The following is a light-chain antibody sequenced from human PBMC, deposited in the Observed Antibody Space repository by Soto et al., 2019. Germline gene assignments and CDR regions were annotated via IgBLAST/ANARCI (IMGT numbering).Light chain of an antibody. J-gene: IGKJ2*01. V-gene: IGKV3-20*01. CDR1: RSFASSY. Sequence: EIVLTQSPVTLSLSPGERATLSCRASRSFASSYLGWYQQKPGQAPRLLIYAASIRATGIPDRFSGSGSATDFTLTISRLEPEDSAVYYCQHYDSSPPYTFGQGTKLEIK. CDR3: QHYDSSPPYT. CDR2: AAS.